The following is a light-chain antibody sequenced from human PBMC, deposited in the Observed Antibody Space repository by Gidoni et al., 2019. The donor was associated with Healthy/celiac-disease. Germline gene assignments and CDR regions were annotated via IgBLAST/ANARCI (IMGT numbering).Light chain of an antibody. Sequence: SYVLTQPPPVSVAPGKTARSTCGGNNIGSKSVHWYQQKPGQAPVLVVYDDSDRPSGIPERFSGSNSGNTATLTISRVEAGDEADYYCQVWDSSSDHPVVFGGGTKLTVL. CDR3: QVWDSSSDHPVV. CDR1: NIGSKS. CDR2: DDS. V-gene: IGLV3-21*03. J-gene: IGLJ2*01.